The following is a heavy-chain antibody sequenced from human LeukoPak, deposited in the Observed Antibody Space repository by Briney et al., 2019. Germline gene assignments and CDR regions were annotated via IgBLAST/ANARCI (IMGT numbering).Heavy chain of an antibody. V-gene: IGHV1-69*06. D-gene: IGHD7-27*01. Sequence: SVKVSCTASGGTFSSYAISWVRQAPGQVLEWMGGIIPIFGTANYAQKFQGRVTITADKSTSTAYMELSSLRSEDTAVYYCARDYRTGFAYWDQGTLVTVSS. J-gene: IGHJ4*02. CDR2: IIPIFGTA. CDR3: ARDYRTGFAY. CDR1: GGTFSSYA.